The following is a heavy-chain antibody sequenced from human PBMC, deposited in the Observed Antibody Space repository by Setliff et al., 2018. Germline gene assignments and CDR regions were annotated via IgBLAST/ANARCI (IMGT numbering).Heavy chain of an antibody. CDR1: GFSFSDYY. J-gene: IGHJ4*02. V-gene: IGHV3-11*03. Sequence: PGGSLRLSCTASGFSFSDYYMSWIRQAPGKGLEWVSYISVSGSYLDYADSVKGRFTISRDNAQNSLYLQISSLRVEDTAVYYCAKEKINGGSASFPFDSWGQGTLVTVSS. D-gene: IGHD3-10*01. CDR3: AKEKINGGSASFPFDS. CDR2: ISVSGSYL.